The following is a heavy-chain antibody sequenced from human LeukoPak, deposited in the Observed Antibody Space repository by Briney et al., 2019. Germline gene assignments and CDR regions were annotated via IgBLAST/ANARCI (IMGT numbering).Heavy chain of an antibody. CDR2: INHSGST. J-gene: IGHJ3*02. CDR3: ASRASFRIFGVVISTGDAFDI. Sequence: PSETLSLTCAVYDGSYSGYYWSWIRQPPGKGLEWIGEINHSGSTNYNPSLKSRVTISVDTSKNQFSLKLSSVTAADTAVYYCASRASFRIFGVVISTGDAFDIWGQGTMVTVSS. CDR1: DGSYSGYY. V-gene: IGHV4-34*01. D-gene: IGHD3-3*01.